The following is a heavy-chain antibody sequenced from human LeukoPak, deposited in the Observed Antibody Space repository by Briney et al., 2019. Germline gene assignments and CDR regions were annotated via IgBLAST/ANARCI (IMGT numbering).Heavy chain of an antibody. J-gene: IGHJ4*02. CDR2: IYYSGST. CDR3: ARDGLYYDSSGLLL. D-gene: IGHD3-22*01. Sequence: SETLSLTXTVSGGSISSYYWSWIRQPPGKGLEWIGYIYYSGSTNYNPSLKSRVTISVDTSKNQFSLKLSSVTAADTAVYYCARDGLYYDSSGLLLWGQGILVTVSS. V-gene: IGHV4-59*01. CDR1: GGSISSYY.